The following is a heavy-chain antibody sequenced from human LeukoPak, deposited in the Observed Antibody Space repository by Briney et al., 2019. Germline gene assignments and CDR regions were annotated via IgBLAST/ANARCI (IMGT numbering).Heavy chain of an antibody. Sequence: ASVKVSCKASGYTFTGYYMHWVRQAPGQGLEWMGRINPNSGGTNYAQKFQGRVTMTRDTSISTAYMELSRLRSDDTAVYYCARDIEYSSSSDYWGQGTLVTVSS. V-gene: IGHV1-2*06. CDR1: GYTFTGYY. J-gene: IGHJ4*02. CDR2: INPNSGGT. D-gene: IGHD6-6*01. CDR3: ARDIEYSSSSDY.